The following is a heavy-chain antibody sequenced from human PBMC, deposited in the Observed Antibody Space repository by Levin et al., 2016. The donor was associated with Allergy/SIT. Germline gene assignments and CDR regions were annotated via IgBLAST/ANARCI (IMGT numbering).Heavy chain of an antibody. CDR3: ARTPSRRMIVVVRDYYFDY. D-gene: IGHD3-22*01. J-gene: IGHJ4*02. Sequence: RQAPGKALEWLAHIFSNDEKSYSTSLKSRLTISKDTSKSQVVLTMTNMDPVDTATYYCARTPSRRMIVVVRDYYFDYWGQGTLVTVSS. CDR2: IFSNDEK. V-gene: IGHV2-26*01.